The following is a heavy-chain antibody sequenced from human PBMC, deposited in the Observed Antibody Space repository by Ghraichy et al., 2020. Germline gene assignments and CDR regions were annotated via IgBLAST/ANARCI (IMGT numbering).Heavy chain of an antibody. D-gene: IGHD2-21*02. V-gene: IGHV1-18*04. CDR3: ARDPVAGDFSQTAIDAFDI. CDR1: GYTFTSYG. J-gene: IGHJ3*02. CDR2: ISAYNGNT. Sequence: ASVKVSCKASGYTFTSYGISWVRQAPGQGLEWMGWISAYNGNTNYAQKLQGRVTMTTDTSTSTAYMELRSLRSDDTAVYYCARDPVAGDFSQTAIDAFDIWGQGTMDTVSS.